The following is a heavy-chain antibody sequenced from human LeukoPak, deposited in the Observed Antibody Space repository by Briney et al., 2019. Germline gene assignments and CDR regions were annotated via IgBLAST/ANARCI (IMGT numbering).Heavy chain of an antibody. CDR2: INAGNGNA. CDR3: ARAREYFGSGSVFFFYYAVDV. CDR1: GYTFSRYA. J-gene: IGHJ6*02. D-gene: IGHD3-10*01. Sequence: ASVKVSCKASGYTFSRYAIHWMRQAPGQRLEWMGCINAGNGNARYSQSFQDRITISRDTSANTVYMELSSLRSEDTAVYYCARAREYFGSGSVFFFYYAVDVWGQGTTVTVSS. V-gene: IGHV1-3*01.